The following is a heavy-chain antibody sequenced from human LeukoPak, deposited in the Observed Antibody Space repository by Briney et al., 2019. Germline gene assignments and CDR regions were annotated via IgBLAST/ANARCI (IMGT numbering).Heavy chain of an antibody. Sequence: SETLSLTCTVSGGSISSYYWSWIRQPPGKGLEWIGYIYYSGSTNYNPSLKSRVTISVDTSKNQFSLKLSSVTAADTAVYYCARDRITMVRGVRCYYGMDVWGQGTTVTVSS. V-gene: IGHV4-59*01. J-gene: IGHJ6*02. CDR3: ARDRITMVRGVRCYYGMDV. CDR2: IYYSGST. CDR1: GGSISSYY. D-gene: IGHD3-10*01.